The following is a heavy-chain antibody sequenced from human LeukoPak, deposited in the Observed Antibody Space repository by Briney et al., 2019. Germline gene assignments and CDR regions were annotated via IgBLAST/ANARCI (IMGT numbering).Heavy chain of an antibody. CDR2: IYYNGST. Sequence: SETLSLTCTVSGGSISSSSYYWGWIRQPPGKGLEWIGSIYYNGSTYYNPSLKSRVTISVDTSKNQFSLKLSSVTAADTAVYYCARQELRYGQNFDYWGQGTLVTVSS. D-gene: IGHD3-9*01. J-gene: IGHJ4*02. CDR1: GGSISSSSYY. CDR3: ARQELRYGQNFDY. V-gene: IGHV4-39*01.